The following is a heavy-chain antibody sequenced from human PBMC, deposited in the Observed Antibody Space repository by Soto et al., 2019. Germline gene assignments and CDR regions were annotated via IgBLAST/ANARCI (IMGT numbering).Heavy chain of an antibody. Sequence: SVKVSCKASGGTFSSYTISWVRQAPGQGLEWMGRIIPILGIANYAQKFQGRVTITADKSTSAAYMELSSLRSEDTAVYYCVRGSGSGSYYDPFDYWGQGTLVTVSS. CDR1: GGTFSSYT. CDR3: VRGSGSGSYYDPFDY. CDR2: IIPILGIA. V-gene: IGHV1-69*02. J-gene: IGHJ4*02. D-gene: IGHD3-10*01.